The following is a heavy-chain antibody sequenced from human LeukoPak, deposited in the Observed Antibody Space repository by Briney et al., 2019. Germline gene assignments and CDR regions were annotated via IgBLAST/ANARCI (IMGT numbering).Heavy chain of an antibody. D-gene: IGHD6-6*01. V-gene: IGHV3-9*01. CDR1: GFIFHDYA. CDR3: AKDRDYSSSGASVDY. J-gene: IGHJ4*02. Sequence: PGRSLRLSCAASGFIFHDYAMHWVRQAPGKGLEWVSGISWSSGSIGYADSVKGRFTISRDNAKNSLYLQMNSLRAEETALYYCAKDRDYSSSGASVDYWGQGTLVTVSS. CDR2: ISWSSGSI.